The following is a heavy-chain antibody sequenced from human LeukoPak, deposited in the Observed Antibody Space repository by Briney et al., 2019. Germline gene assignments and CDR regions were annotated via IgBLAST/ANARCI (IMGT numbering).Heavy chain of an antibody. D-gene: IGHD2-2*02. J-gene: IGHJ6*03. CDR1: GFTLSNYG. V-gene: IGHV3-23*01. Sequence: GGSLRLSCAVSGFTLSNYGMSWVRQAPGKGLEWVAGISGSGGSTNYADSVKGRFTISRDNSKNTLYLQMNSLRAEDTAVYYCAKESPAPYCSSTSCYTGYMDVWGKGTTVTVSS. CDR3: AKESPAPYCSSTSCYTGYMDV. CDR2: ISGSGGST.